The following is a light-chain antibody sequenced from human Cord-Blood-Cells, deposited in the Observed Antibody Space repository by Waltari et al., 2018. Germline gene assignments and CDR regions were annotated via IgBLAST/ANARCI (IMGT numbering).Light chain of an antibody. Sequence: EIVLTQSPGTLSLSPGERATLSCRASQSVSSSYLAWYQQKPGQAPRLLIYGASSRATGIPDRFSGRGSGTDFTLTISRLEPEDFAVYYSQQYGSSPRTFGQVTKVEI. CDR1: QSVSSSY. CDR3: QQYGSSPRT. J-gene: IGKJ1*01. V-gene: IGKV3-20*01. CDR2: GAS.